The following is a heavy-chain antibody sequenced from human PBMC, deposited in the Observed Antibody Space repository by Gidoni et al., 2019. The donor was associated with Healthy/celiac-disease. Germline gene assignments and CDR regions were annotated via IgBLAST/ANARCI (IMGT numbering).Heavy chain of an antibody. J-gene: IGHJ4*02. CDR2: ISYDGSNK. V-gene: IGHV3-30*18. D-gene: IGHD3-22*01. CDR1: GFTFSSYG. Sequence: QVQLVESGGGVVQPGRSLRLSCAASGFTFSSYGMHWVRQAPGKRLAWVAVISYDGSNKYYADSVKGRFTISRDNSKNTLYLQMNSLRAEDTAVYYCAKDTPLKYYDSSGYFSHPDYWGQGTLVTVSS. CDR3: AKDTPLKYYDSSGYFSHPDY.